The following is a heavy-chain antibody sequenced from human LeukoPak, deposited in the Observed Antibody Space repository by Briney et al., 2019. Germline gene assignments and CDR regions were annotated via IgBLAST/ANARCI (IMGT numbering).Heavy chain of an antibody. D-gene: IGHD6-13*01. CDR3: ARQWEIRHSSSWYKGNWFDP. J-gene: IGHJ5*02. V-gene: IGHV5-51*01. Sequence: GESLKISCKGSGYSFTSYWIGWVRQMPGKGLEWMGIIYPGDSDTRYSPSFQGQVTISADKSISTAYLQWSSLKASDTAMYYCARQWEIRHSSSWYKGNWFDPWGQGTLVTVSS. CDR1: GYSFTSYW. CDR2: IYPGDSDT.